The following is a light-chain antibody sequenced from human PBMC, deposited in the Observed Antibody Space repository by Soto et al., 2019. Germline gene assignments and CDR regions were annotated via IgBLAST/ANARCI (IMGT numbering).Light chain of an antibody. Sequence: QSALTQLAAVSGCRGQSISISCTGTSGDVRGYKYVSWYQQYPGKAPHIMMYDVSDRPSGVSNRFSGSKSGNTASLTISGLQAEGEADYYCSSYTSSSPGVFGTGTKVTV. CDR3: SSYTSSSPGV. V-gene: IGLV2-14*01. J-gene: IGLJ1*01. CDR2: DVS. CDR1: SGDVRGYKY.